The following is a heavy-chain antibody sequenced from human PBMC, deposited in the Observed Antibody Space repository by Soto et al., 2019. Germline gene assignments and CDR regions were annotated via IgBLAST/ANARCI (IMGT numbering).Heavy chain of an antibody. CDR3: AHTSSFDYGDYWYIDL. CDR2: IYLDDDK. V-gene: IGHV2-5*02. D-gene: IGHD4-17*01. Sequence: SGPTLVNPTQTLTLTCTFSGFSLSTSGVGVGWIRQPPGKALEWLALIYLDDDKRYSPSLKSRITITKDTSKNQVVLTMTNMDPVDTATYYCAHTSSFDYGDYWYIDLWGRGTLVTVSS. J-gene: IGHJ2*01. CDR1: GFSLSTSGVG.